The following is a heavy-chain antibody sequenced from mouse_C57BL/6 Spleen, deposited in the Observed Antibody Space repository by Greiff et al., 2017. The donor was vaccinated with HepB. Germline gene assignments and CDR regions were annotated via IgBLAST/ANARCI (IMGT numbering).Heavy chain of an antibody. CDR2: IHPNSGST. D-gene: IGHD1-1*01. CDR3: ARKDYYYGSHYYAMDY. Sequence: QVQLQQPGAELVKPGASVKLSCKASGYTFTSYWMHWVKQRPGQGLEWIGMIHPNSGSTNYNEKFKSKATLTVDKSSSTAYMQLSSLTSEDSAVYYCARKDYYYGSHYYAMDYWGQGTSVTVSS. J-gene: IGHJ4*01. CDR1: GYTFTSYW. V-gene: IGHV1-64*01.